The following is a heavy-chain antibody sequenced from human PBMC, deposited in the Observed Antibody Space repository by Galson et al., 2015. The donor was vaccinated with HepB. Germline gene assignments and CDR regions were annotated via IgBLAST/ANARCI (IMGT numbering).Heavy chain of an antibody. V-gene: IGHV3-30*04. Sequence: SLRLSSAASGFTFSIHAMNWVRQAPGKGLEWVAVISYDGRKTHFADSVKGRFTISRDDSKNTLYLHMDSLRPDDTAMYYCARDSYTYAYSFFDYWGHGTLVTVSS. CDR2: ISYDGRKT. CDR1: GFTFSIHA. J-gene: IGHJ4*01. CDR3: ARDSYTYAYSFFDY. D-gene: IGHD5-18*01.